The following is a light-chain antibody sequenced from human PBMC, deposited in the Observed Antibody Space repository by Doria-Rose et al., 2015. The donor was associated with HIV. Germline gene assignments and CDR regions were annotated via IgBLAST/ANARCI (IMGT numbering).Light chain of an antibody. Sequence: EIALTQSPGTLFLSPGERATLSCRASQSFSSTYLAWYQQKPGQAPSLLIYDGSTRATGIPDRFSASGSGTDFTLTINRLEPEDFALYYCHQYGTSWTFGQGTKVEI. CDR3: HQYGTSWT. CDR1: QSFSSTY. V-gene: IGKV3-20*01. J-gene: IGKJ1*01. CDR2: DGS.